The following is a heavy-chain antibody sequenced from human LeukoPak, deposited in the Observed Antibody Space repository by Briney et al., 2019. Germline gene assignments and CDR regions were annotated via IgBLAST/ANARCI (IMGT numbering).Heavy chain of an antibody. V-gene: IGHV3-53*01. Sequence: GGSLRLSCAASGFTVSDNYMSWVRQAPGKGLEWVSVVYRGGSTYYADSVKGRFTISRDNSKNTLYLQMNSLRAEDTAVYYCARDGCSGGDCYSFWFDPWGQGTLVTVSS. CDR2: VYRGGST. J-gene: IGHJ5*02. CDR1: GFTVSDNY. CDR3: ARDGCSGGDCYSFWFDP. D-gene: IGHD2-15*01.